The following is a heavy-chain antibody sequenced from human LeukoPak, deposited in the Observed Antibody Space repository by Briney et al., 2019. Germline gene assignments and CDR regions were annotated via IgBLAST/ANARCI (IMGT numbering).Heavy chain of an antibody. CDR2: ISGSGGST. Sequence: GGSLRLSCAASGFTFSSYAMSWVRQAPGKGLEWVSAISGSGGSTYYADSVKGRFTISRDNSKNTLFLQMSSLRSEDTAVYYCARGQSFLEWLLDYWGQGTLVTVSS. D-gene: IGHD3-3*01. CDR3: ARGQSFLEWLLDY. CDR1: GFTFSSYA. J-gene: IGHJ4*02. V-gene: IGHV3-23*01.